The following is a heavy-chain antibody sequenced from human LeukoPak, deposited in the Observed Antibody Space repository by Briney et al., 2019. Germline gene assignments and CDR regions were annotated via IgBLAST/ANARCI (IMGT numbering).Heavy chain of an antibody. Sequence: GGSLRLSCAASGFTFSSYSMNWVRQAPGKGLEWVSSISSSSSYIYYADSVKGRFTISRDNAKNSLSLQMNSLRPEDTALYYCVRLRCSSTNCHTLYYYYMDVWGKGTTVTVSS. J-gene: IGHJ6*03. CDR3: VRLRCSSTNCHTLYYYYMDV. V-gene: IGHV3-21*01. CDR1: GFTFSSYS. D-gene: IGHD2-2*02. CDR2: ISSSSSYI.